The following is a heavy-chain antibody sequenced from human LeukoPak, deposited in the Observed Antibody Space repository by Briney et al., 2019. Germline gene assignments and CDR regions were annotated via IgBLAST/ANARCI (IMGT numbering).Heavy chain of an antibody. CDR1: GGTFSSYA. CDR3: AGRYSSGWDPPYFDY. V-gene: IGHV1-69*13. Sequence: GASVKVSCKAPGGTFSSYAISWVRQAPGQGLEWMGGIIPIFGTANYAQKFQGRVTITADESTSTAYMELSSLRSEDTAVYYCAGRYSSGWDPPYFDYWGQGTLVTVSS. CDR2: IIPIFGTA. J-gene: IGHJ4*02. D-gene: IGHD6-19*01.